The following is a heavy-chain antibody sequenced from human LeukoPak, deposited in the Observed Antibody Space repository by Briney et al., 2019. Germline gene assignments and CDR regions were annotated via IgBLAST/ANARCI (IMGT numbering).Heavy chain of an antibody. V-gene: IGHV3-23*01. Sequence: PGGSLRLSCAASGFTFSSYAMSWVRQAPGKGLEWVSAISGSGGSTYYADSVKGRFTISRDNSKNTLYLQMNSLRAEDTAVYYCAKDKGYDYVWGSYPGFYFDYWGQGTLVTVSS. D-gene: IGHD3-16*02. CDR1: GFTFSSYA. CDR2: ISGSGGST. CDR3: AKDKGYDYVWGSYPGFYFDY. J-gene: IGHJ4*02.